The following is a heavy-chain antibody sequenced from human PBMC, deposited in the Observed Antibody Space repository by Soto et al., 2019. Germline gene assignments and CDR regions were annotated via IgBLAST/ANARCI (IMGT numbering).Heavy chain of an antibody. CDR2: INPSGGST. J-gene: IGHJ6*03. CDR3: ARGIRQESRSPPRSLWSGWEGLQKRGYYYYMDV. D-gene: IGHD5-12*01. CDR1: GYTFTSYY. Sequence: ASVKVSCTASGYTFTSYYMHWVRQAPGQGLEWMGIINPSGGSTSYAQKFQGRVTMTRDTSTSTVYMELSSLRSADTAVYYCARGIRQESRSPPRSLWSGWEGLQKRGYYYYMDVWGKGTTVTVSS. V-gene: IGHV1-46*01.